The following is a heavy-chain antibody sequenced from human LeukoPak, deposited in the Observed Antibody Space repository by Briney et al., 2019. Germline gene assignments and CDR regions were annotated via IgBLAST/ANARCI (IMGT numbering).Heavy chain of an antibody. CDR2: INTSGST. CDR1: GGSINTYY. CDR3: ARRGYSYADAFDI. V-gene: IGHV4-4*07. Sequence: PSETLSLTCIVSGGSINTYYWNWIRQPAGKGLEWIGRINTSGSTNYDPSLKSRVTMSVDTSKNQFSLKVTSVTAADTAVYYCARRGYSYADAFDIWGHGTMVTVSS. J-gene: IGHJ3*02. D-gene: IGHD5-18*01.